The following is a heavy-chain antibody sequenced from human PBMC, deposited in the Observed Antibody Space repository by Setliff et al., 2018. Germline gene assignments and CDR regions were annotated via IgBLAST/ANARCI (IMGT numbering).Heavy chain of an antibody. CDR2: FDPEDGET. D-gene: IGHD6-13*01. V-gene: IGHV1-24*01. CDR1: GYTLTELS. Sequence: GASVKVSCKVSGYTLTELSMHWVRQAPGKGLEWMGGFDPEDGETIYAQKFQGRVTMTTDTSTSTAYMELRSLRSDDTAVYYCARGYSSSWQSRMGFDPWGQGTLVTVSS. J-gene: IGHJ5*02. CDR3: ARGYSSSWQSRMGFDP.